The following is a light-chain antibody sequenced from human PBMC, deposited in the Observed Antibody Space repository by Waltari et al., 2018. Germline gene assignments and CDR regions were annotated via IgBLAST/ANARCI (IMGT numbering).Light chain of an antibody. V-gene: IGKV3-15*01. CDR3: QQYNPWPPIT. Sequence: EIRLTQFPAIVYVSPGERVTLSCRASRSITENLAWFQQKPGQAPRLLIYGASSRATGIPARFTASGSGTEFTLTISSLRSEDFAVYFCQQYNPWPPITFGGGTRVENK. CDR1: RSITEN. J-gene: IGKJ4*01. CDR2: GAS.